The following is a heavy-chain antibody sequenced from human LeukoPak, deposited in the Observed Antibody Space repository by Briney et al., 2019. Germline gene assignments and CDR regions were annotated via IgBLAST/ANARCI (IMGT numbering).Heavy chain of an antibody. Sequence: PGGSLRLSCAASGFTFDDYGMSWVRQAPGKGLEWVSGINWNGGSTGYADSVKGRFTISRDNAKNSLYLQMNSLRAEDTALYYCARGYIVVVPAAIYFDYWGQGTLVTVSS. CDR1: GFTFDDYG. J-gene: IGHJ4*02. V-gene: IGHV3-20*04. CDR2: INWNGGST. CDR3: ARGYIVVVPAAIYFDY. D-gene: IGHD2-2*01.